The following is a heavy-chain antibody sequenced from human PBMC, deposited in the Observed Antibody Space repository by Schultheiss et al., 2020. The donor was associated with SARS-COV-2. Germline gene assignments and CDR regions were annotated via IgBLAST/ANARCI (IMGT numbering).Heavy chain of an antibody. CDR2: ISYDGSNK. CDR3: AKSLLGVVVTATPFDY. J-gene: IGHJ4*02. CDR1: GFIVSSNY. V-gene: IGHV3-30*18. Sequence: GGSLRLSCAASGFIVSSNYMNWVRQAPGKGLEWVAVISYDGSNKYYADSVKGRFTISRDNSKNTLYLQMNSLRAEDTAVYYCAKSLLGVVVTATPFDYWGQGTLVTVSS. D-gene: IGHD2-21*02.